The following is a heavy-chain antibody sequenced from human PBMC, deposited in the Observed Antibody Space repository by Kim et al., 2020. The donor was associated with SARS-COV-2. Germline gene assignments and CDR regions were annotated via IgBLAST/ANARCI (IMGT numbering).Heavy chain of an antibody. D-gene: IGHD5-18*01. CDR3: ARDLTTRYGTVYRFDY. J-gene: IGHJ4*02. Sequence: ASVKVSCKAVGYTFTTYGITWVLQAPGQGLEWMGWISGNNGNTNSAQKFRGRVTMTTDTSTSTAYMDLRSLISDDTAVYYCARDLTTRYGTVYRFDYWGQGTLVTVSS. CDR2: ISGNNGNT. CDR1: GYTFTTYG. V-gene: IGHV1-18*01.